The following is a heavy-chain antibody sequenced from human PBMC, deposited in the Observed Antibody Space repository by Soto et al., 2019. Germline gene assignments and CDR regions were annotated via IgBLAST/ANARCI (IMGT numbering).Heavy chain of an antibody. Sequence: GGSLRLSCAASGFPFSSYAMSWVRQAPGKGLEWVSAISGSGGSTYYADSVKGRFTISRDNSKNTLYLQMNSLRAEDTAVYYCAKGGGLWFGELSYYYYGMDVWGQGTTVTVSS. CDR2: ISGSGGST. CDR1: GFPFSSYA. CDR3: AKGGGLWFGELSYYYYGMDV. V-gene: IGHV3-23*01. J-gene: IGHJ6*02. D-gene: IGHD3-10*01.